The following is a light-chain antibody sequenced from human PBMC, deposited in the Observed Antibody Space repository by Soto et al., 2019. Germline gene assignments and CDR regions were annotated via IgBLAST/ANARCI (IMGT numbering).Light chain of an antibody. J-gene: IGLJ3*02. CDR2: RNS. Sequence: QAVVTQPPSASGTPGQRIIISCSGSSSNIGRNTVNWYQHFPGRAPQVLIYRNSHRPSGVPDRFSGSLSGSSASLAISGLQSEDEADYYGAAWDDNLRGVVFGGGTKLTVL. CDR1: SSNIGRNT. CDR3: AAWDDNLRGVV. V-gene: IGLV1-44*01.